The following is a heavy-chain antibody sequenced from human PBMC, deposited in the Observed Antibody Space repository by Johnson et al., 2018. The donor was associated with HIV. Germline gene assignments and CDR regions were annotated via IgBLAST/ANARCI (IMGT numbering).Heavy chain of an antibody. Sequence: QMQLVESGGGVVQPGRSLRLSCAASGFTFTSYAMHWVRQAPGKGLEWVAVISYDGSNKYYADSLKGRFTFSRDNSKNTLYLQMNSLRAEDTAVYFCARGPIADDAFDIWGQGTMVTVSS. J-gene: IGHJ3*02. CDR1: GFTFTSYA. D-gene: IGHD3-16*02. CDR2: ISYDGSNK. V-gene: IGHV3-30-3*01. CDR3: ARGPIADDAFDI.